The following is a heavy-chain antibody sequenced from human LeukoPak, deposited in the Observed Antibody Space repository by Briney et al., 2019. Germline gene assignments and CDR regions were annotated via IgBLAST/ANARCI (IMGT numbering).Heavy chain of an antibody. J-gene: IGHJ6*02. D-gene: IGHD1-14*01. CDR3: AKDPEYFYYGMDV. CDR1: GFTFSSYA. Sequence: GGSLRLSCPASGFTFSSYAMSWDRPAPGAGLEWVSAISGSGGSTYYADSGKGRFTISRDNSTNSLYLQMNSLRAEDTDVYYCAKDPEYFYYGMDVWGQGTTVTVSS. V-gene: IGHV3-23*01. CDR2: ISGSGGST.